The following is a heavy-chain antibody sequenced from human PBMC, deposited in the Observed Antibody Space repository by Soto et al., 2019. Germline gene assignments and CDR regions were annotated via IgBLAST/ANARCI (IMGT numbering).Heavy chain of an antibody. CDR1: GYRFSSCW. J-gene: IGHJ4*02. CDR2: IYPDDSDT. CDR3: VRSREGYNSRFDY. Sequence: EVQLVQSGVEVKKAGESLKISCRTSGYRFSSCWIGWVRQVPGKGLESVGIIYPDDSDTKYSPTFQGQVTISADKSISAAYLQCNSLKASDTALYYCVRSREGYNSRFDYWGQGTLVSVTS. D-gene: IGHD5-12*01. V-gene: IGHV5-51*01.